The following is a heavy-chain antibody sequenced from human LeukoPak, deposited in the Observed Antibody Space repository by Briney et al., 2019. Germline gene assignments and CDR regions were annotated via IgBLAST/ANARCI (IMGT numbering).Heavy chain of an antibody. Sequence: GGSLRLSCAASGFTFSSYGMHWVRQAPGKGLEWVAVIWYDGSNKYYADSVKGRFTISRDNSKNTLYLQMDSLRAEDTAVYYCARDSPAAGFDPWGQGTLVTVSS. CDR3: ARDSPAAGFDP. CDR2: IWYDGSNK. D-gene: IGHD6-13*01. CDR1: GFTFSSYG. J-gene: IGHJ5*02. V-gene: IGHV3-33*01.